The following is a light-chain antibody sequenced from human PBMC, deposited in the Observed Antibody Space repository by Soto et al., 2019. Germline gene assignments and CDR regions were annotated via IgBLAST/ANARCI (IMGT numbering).Light chain of an antibody. J-gene: IGKJ5*01. CDR1: QSVSRF. Sequence: ETVLTQSPATLSLSPGERATLSCRASQSVSRFLAWYQQKPGQAPRLLIFDASNRATGIPARLSGSGSGTDFTTTISSLEPEDFAVYYCQQRGNWPPITFGQGTRLDIK. CDR3: QQRGNWPPIT. CDR2: DAS. V-gene: IGKV3-11*01.